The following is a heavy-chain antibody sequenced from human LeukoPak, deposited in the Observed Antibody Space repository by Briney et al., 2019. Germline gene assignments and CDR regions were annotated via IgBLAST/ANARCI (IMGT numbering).Heavy chain of an antibody. CDR1: GFTFSTYA. V-gene: IGHV3-7*01. Sequence: PGGSLRLSCAASGFTFSTYAMSWVRQAPGKGLEWVANIKQDGSEKYYVDSVKGRFTISRDNAKNSLYLQMNSLRAEDTAVYYCARGIVVVVAAYYYMDVWGKGTTVTVSS. J-gene: IGHJ6*03. D-gene: IGHD2-15*01. CDR3: ARGIVVVVAAYYYMDV. CDR2: IKQDGSEK.